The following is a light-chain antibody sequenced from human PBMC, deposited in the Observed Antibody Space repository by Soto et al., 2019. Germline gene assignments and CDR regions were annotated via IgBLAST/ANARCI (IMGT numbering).Light chain of an antibody. J-gene: IGKJ1*01. CDR2: KIS. V-gene: IGKV2-24*01. CDR3: MQSIHFPCT. CDR1: QGLVHSDGNTY. Sequence: DVVLTQTPLPSPVTLGQPASISCRSSQGLVHSDGNTYLSWLLQRAGQPPRLLIYKISNRFSGVPERFSGSGAGTDFTLKISRVEAEDVGVYFCMQSIHFPCTFGQGTKVEV.